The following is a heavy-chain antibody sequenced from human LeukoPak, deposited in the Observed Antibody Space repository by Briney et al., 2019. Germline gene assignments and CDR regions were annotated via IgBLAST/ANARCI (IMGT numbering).Heavy chain of an antibody. V-gene: IGHV3-11*01. J-gene: IGHJ4*02. CDR2: ISSSGSTI. CDR1: GFTFSDYY. CDR3: ARVGAAAATEEFDY. Sequence: GGSLRLSCAASGFTFSDYYMSWIRQAPGKGLEWVSYISSSGSTIYYADPVKGRFTISRDNAKNSLYLQMNSLRAEDTAVYYCARVGAAAATEEFDYWGQGTLVTVSS. D-gene: IGHD6-13*01.